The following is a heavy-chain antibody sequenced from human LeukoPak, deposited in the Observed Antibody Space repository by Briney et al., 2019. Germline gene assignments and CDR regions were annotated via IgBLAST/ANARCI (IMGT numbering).Heavy chain of an antibody. J-gene: IGHJ5*02. D-gene: IGHD6-19*01. CDR1: GFTFRNYE. V-gene: IGHV3-48*03. CDR3: ARGPSVGSGWSPDL. CDR2: ISSSGSTV. Sequence: AGSLRLSCAASGFTFRNYEMNWARQAPEKGLEWVSYISSSGSTVYYADAVKGRCTNSRDNAKNSLYLQMNSLRAEDTALYYCARGPSVGSGWSPDLWGEGTLVTVSS.